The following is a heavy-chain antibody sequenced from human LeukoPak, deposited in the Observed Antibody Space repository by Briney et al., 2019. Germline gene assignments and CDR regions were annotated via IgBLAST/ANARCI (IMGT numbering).Heavy chain of an antibody. D-gene: IGHD4-17*01. CDR3: ARPGYGDYARLDY. CDR1: GFTFSSYA. CDR2: ISGSGGST. V-gene: IGHV3-23*01. Sequence: PGGSLRLSCAASGFTFSSYAMSWVRQAPGKGLEWVSAISGSGGSTYSADSVKGRFTISRDNSKNTLHLQMNSLRAEDTAVYYCARPGYGDYARLDYWGQGTLVTVSS. J-gene: IGHJ4*02.